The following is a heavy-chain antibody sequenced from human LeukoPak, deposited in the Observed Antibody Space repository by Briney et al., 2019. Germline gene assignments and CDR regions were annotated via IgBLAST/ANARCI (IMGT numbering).Heavy chain of an antibody. J-gene: IGHJ5*02. D-gene: IGHD2-2*01. CDR2: VYYTGST. CDR1: GASIRSSSYY. V-gene: IGHV4-39*07. CDR3: ARRMVPAAPAPTGWFDP. Sequence: SETLSLTCTVSGASIRSSSYYWGWIRQPPGKGLEWIGSVYYTGSTNYNPSPKSRVTISVGTSKNQFSLKLSSVTAADTAVYYCARRMVPAAPAPTGWFDPWGQGTLVTVSS.